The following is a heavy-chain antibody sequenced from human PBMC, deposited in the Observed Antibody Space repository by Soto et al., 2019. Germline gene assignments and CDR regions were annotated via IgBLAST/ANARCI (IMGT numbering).Heavy chain of an antibody. J-gene: IGHJ6*02. D-gene: IGHD3-10*01. CDR2: ISRSSTGI. CDR1: GFTFSLYS. V-gene: IGHV3-48*02. CDR3: ARSVTWGLDV. Sequence: EVQLVESGGGLVQPGGSLRLSCAASGFTFSLYSMSWVRQAPGKGLEWVSYISRSSTGIRYADSVKGRFTISRDDATNSMHLQMNSLRDGVTAVYYCARSVTWGLDVWGQGTTVSISS.